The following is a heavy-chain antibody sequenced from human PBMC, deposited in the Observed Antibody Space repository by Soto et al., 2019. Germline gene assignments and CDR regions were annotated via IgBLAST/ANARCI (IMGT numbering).Heavy chain of an antibody. CDR2: IIPIFGTA. Sequence: GASVKVSCKASGGTFSSYAISWVRQAPGQGLEWMGGIIPIFGTADYAQKFHGRVTITADESTSTAYMELSSLRSEDTAVYYCARERTGPNYFDYWGQGTLVTVSS. J-gene: IGHJ4*02. CDR1: GGTFSSYA. V-gene: IGHV1-69*13. CDR3: ARERTGPNYFDY. D-gene: IGHD1-7*01.